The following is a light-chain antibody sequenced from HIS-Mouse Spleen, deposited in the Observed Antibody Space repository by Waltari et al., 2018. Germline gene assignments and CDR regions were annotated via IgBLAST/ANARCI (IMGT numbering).Light chain of an antibody. CDR1: QSVSSN. Sequence: EIVMTQSPATLSVSPGERATLSCRASQSVSSNLAWYQPKPGQAPRLLIYGASTRATGIPARFSGSGSGTEFTLTISSMQSEDFAVYYCQQYNNFMYTFGQGTKLEIK. V-gene: IGKV3-15*01. CDR2: GAS. J-gene: IGKJ2*01. CDR3: QQYNNFMYT.